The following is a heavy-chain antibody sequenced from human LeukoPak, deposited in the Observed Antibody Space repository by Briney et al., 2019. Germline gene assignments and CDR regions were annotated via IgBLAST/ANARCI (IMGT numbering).Heavy chain of an antibody. CDR1: SASMTRITYL. CDR2: LYNGGTT. J-gene: IGHJ6*03. CDR3: VGELANKALRENYFYYYIDV. Sequence: SETLSLTCSVSSASMTRITYLWGWIRQPPGKGLEWIGSLYNGGTTYYNSSLKSRVTISPDTSTNQVSLKVRSVTAADTAVYFCVGELANKALRENYFYYYIDVWGKGTTVIVSS. D-gene: IGHD3-16*01. V-gene: IGHV4-39*01.